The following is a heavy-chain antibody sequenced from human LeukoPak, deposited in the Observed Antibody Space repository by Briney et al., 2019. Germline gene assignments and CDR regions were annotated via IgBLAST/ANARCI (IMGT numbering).Heavy chain of an antibody. CDR1: GGSISRSTYS. CDR3: ARVSFEYWFDP. V-gene: IGHV4-39*07. J-gene: IGHJ5*02. D-gene: IGHD3-16*02. CDR2: IYYSGTT. Sequence: SETLSLTCTVSGGSISRSTYSWAWIRQPPGKGLERIGNIYYSGTTYYNPSLKSRVTVSVDTSNNQFSLKLSSVTAADTAVYHCARVSFEYWFDPWGQGTLVTVSS.